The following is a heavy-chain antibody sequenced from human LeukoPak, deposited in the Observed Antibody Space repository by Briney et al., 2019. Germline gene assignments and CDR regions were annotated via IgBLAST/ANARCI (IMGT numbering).Heavy chain of an antibody. J-gene: IGHJ4*02. CDR3: TKARSASSSSCYNY. CDR2: ISGSDTST. V-gene: IGHV3-23*01. CDR1: GFTFSNYS. Sequence: PGGSLRLSCAASGFTFSNYSMTWVRQAPGKGLEWVSSISGSDTSTYYADSVKGRFTISRDNFKNTLELQMDSLRAEDTAVYYCTKARSASSSSCYNYWGQGILVTVSS. D-gene: IGHD2-2*02.